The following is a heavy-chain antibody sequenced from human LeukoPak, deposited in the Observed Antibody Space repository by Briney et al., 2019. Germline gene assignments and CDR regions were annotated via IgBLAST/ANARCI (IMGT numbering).Heavy chain of an antibody. CDR1: GTSITPYS. D-gene: IGHD5-24*01. CDR3: ARHRAEMATITDDTFDM. V-gene: IGHV4-4*09. Sequence: PSETLSLTCSVSGTSITPYSWSWIRQPPGRGLEWIGYFYTSGNTYQNPSLKSRVTMSIDASKNQFSLRLSSMTAADTAVYYCARHRAEMATITDDTFDMWGQGTMVTVSS. J-gene: IGHJ3*02. CDR2: FYTSGNT.